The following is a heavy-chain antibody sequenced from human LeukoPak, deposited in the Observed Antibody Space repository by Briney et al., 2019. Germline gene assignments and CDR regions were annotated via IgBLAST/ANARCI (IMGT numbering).Heavy chain of an antibody. J-gene: IGHJ4*02. CDR2: ISWNSGSI. CDR1: GFTFDDYA. D-gene: IGHD6-25*01. Sequence: GRSLRLSCAASGFTFDDYAMHWVRQAPGKGLEWVSGISWNSGSIGYADSVKGRFTISRDNAKNSLYLQMNSLRDEDTAVYYCARAKAVDYWGQGTLVTVSS. CDR3: ARAKAVDY. V-gene: IGHV3-9*01.